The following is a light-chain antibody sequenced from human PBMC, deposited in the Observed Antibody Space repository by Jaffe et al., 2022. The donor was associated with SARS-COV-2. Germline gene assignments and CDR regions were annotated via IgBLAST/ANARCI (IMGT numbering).Light chain of an antibody. V-gene: IGKV1-9*01. CDR1: QGINSY. CDR3: QQLNSYPIT. CDR2: VAS. Sequence: DIQLTQSPSFLSASVGDRVTITCRASQGINSYLAWYQQKPGKAPKLLIYVASTLQSGVPSRFSGSGSATEFTLTISSLQPEDFATYYCQQLNSYPITFGQGTRLEIK. J-gene: IGKJ5*01.